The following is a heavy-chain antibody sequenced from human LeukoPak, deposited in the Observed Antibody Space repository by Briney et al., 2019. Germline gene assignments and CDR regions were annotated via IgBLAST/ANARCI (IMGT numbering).Heavy chain of an antibody. V-gene: IGHV3-30*02. CDR3: AKLLWFGEFFDY. J-gene: IGHJ4*02. CDR2: IRYDGSNE. CDR1: GFTFSSYG. Sequence: PGGSLRLSCAASGFTFSSYGMHWVRQAPGKGLEWVAFIRYDGSNEYYTDSVKGRFTISRDNSKNTLYLQMNSLRAEDTAVYYCAKLLWFGEFFDYWGQGTLVTVSS. D-gene: IGHD3-10*01.